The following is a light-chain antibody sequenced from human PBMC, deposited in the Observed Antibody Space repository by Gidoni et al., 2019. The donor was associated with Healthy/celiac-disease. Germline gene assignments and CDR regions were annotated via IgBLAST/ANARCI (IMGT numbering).Light chain of an antibody. CDR3: QQRYSTPPT. CDR2: AAS. Sequence: DIKMTQSPSSLSASVGDRVTSTCRASQSISSYLNWYQQKPGQAPKLLIYAASRLQSGVPSRFSGSGSGTDFTLTISSLQPEDFATYYCQQRYSTPPTFGQGTKLEIK. J-gene: IGKJ2*01. V-gene: IGKV1-39*01. CDR1: QSISSY.